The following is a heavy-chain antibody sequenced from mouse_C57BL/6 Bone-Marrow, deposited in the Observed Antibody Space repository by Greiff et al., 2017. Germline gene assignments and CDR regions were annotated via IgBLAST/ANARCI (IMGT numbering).Heavy chain of an antibody. J-gene: IGHJ1*03. D-gene: IGHD1-1*01. CDR2: IYPRSGNT. Sequence: QVQLQQSGAELARPGASVKLSCKASGYTFTSYGISWVKQRTGQGLEWIGEIYPRSGNTYYNEKFKGKATLTADKSSSTAYMELRSLTSEDSAVYSGAKWGYSSGYVWYFDVWGKGTTVTVSS. CDR3: AKWGYSSGYVWYFDV. V-gene: IGHV1-81*01. CDR1: GYTFTSYG.